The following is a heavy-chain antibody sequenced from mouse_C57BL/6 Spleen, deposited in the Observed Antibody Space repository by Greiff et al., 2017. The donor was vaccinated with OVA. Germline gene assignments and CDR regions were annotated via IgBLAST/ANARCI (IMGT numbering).Heavy chain of an antibody. D-gene: IGHD1-1*01. V-gene: IGHV1-50*01. CDR1: GYTFTSYW. J-gene: IGHJ2*01. Sequence: QVHVKQPGAELVKPGASVKLSCKASGYTFTSYWMQWVKQRPGQGLEWIGEIDPSDSYTNYNQKFKGKATLTVDTSSSTAYMQLSSLTSEDSAVYYCARIITTVVANPFDYWGQGTTLTVSS. CDR2: IDPSDSYT. CDR3: ARIITTVVANPFDY.